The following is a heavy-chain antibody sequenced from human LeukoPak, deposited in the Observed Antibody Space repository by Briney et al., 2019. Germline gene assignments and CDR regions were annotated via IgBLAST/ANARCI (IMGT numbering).Heavy chain of an antibody. V-gene: IGHV3-30*03. J-gene: IGHJ4*02. CDR2: ISYDGSNK. Sequence: GGSLRLSCAASGFTFSSYGMHWVRQAPGKGLEWVAVISYDGSNKYYADSVKGRFTISRDNSKNTLYLQMNSLRAEDTAVYYCASSWAYFDSWGQGTPVTVSS. CDR1: GFTFSSYG. CDR3: ASSWAYFDS. D-gene: IGHD6-13*01.